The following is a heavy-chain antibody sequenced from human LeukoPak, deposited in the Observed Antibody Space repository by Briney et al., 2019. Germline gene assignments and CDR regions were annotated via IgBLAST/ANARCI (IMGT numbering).Heavy chain of an antibody. CDR1: GGTFSSYA. CDR3: ARDVAAAGTRDNWFDP. J-gene: IGHJ5*02. Sequence: ASVKVSCKASGGTFSSYAISWVRQAPGQGLEWMGGIIPIFGTANYAQKFQGRVTITADESTSTAYMELSSLRSEDTAVYYCARDVAAAGTRDNWFDPWGQGTLVTVSS. CDR2: IIPIFGTA. D-gene: IGHD6-13*01. V-gene: IGHV1-69*13.